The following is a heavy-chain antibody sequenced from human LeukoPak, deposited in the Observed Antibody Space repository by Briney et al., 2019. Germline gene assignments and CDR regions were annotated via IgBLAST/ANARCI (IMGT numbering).Heavy chain of an antibody. V-gene: IGHV4-34*01. J-gene: IGHJ4*02. CDR1: SGSFSGHW. D-gene: IGHD3-22*01. CDR3: ARGPQIHYYDNSGYYFFDY. CDR2: VTHSGNT. Sequence: SETLSLTCAVYSGSFSGHWWSWIRQPPGKGLEWIGEVTHSGNTNYNPSLKSRVTISVDTSKNQFSLKLSSVTAADTAVYYCARGPQIHYYDNSGYYFFDYWGQGALVTVSS.